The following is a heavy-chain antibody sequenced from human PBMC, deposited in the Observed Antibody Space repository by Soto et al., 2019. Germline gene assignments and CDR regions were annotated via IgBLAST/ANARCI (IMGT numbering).Heavy chain of an antibody. D-gene: IGHD2-21*02. Sequence: QITLKESGPTLVKPTQTLTLTCTFSGFSLSTIGVGVGWIRQPPGKALEWLALIYWDDDKRYSPSLKSRLTVTKDTSKNQVVLTMTNMDPVDTDTYYCVQSRCGGDCLQSYSSHSYDGLDVWGQGTTVTVSS. V-gene: IGHV2-5*02. CDR3: VQSRCGGDCLQSYSSHSYDGLDV. CDR2: IYWDDDK. J-gene: IGHJ6*02. CDR1: GFSLSTIGVG.